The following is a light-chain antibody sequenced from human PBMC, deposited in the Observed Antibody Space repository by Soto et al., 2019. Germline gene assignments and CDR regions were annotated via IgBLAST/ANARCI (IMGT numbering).Light chain of an antibody. CDR3: QQTYSTPWT. J-gene: IGKJ1*01. CDR2: AAS. V-gene: IGKV1-39*01. Sequence: DIQMTQSPSSLSASVGDRVAITCRASQTISIYVNWYQHKPGKAPKLLIYAASNLQSGVPSRFSGSGSGTDFTLAINSLQPDDFATYYCQQTYSTPWTFGQGSKVEI. CDR1: QTISIY.